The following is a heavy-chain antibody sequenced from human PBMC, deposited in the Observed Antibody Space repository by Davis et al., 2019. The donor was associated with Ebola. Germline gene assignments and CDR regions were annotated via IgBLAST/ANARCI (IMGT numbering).Heavy chain of an antibody. J-gene: IGHJ2*01. CDR2: IYYSGST. D-gene: IGHD3-16*01. CDR1: GGSISSGSYY. CDR3: ARDGGRHWYFDL. V-gene: IGHV4-61*01. Sequence: ESLKISCAVSGGSISSGSYYWSWIRQPPGKGLEWIGCIYYSGSTNYNPSLKSRVTISVDTSKNQFSLKLSSVTAADTAVYYCARDGGRHWYFDLWGRGTLVTVSS.